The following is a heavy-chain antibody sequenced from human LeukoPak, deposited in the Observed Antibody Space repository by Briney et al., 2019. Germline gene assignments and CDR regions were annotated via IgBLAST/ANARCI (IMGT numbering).Heavy chain of an antibody. D-gene: IGHD3-16*02. CDR3: ARVFWFGGVIDDFDY. CDR2: ISAYNGNT. CDR1: GYTFTSYG. Sequence: GASVKVSCKASGYTFTSYGISWVRQAPGQGLEWMGWISAYNGNTNYAQKLQGRVTMTTDTSTSTAYMELRSLRSDDTAVYYCARVFWFGGVIDDFDYWGQGTLVTVSS. J-gene: IGHJ4*02. V-gene: IGHV1-18*01.